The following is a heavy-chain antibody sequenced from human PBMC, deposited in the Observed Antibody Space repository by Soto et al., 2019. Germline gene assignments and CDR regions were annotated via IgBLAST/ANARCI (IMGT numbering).Heavy chain of an antibody. Sequence: QVQLVQSGAEVKKPGSSVKVSCKASGGTFSSYAISWVRQAPGQGLEWMGGIIPIFGTANYAQKFQGRVTXXAXEXXSTAYLELSSLRSEDTAVYYWARVTKAVAGPSFDYWGQGTLVTVSS. J-gene: IGHJ4*02. CDR1: GGTFSSYA. D-gene: IGHD6-19*01. CDR2: IIPIFGTA. CDR3: ARVTKAVAGPSFDY. V-gene: IGHV1-69*12.